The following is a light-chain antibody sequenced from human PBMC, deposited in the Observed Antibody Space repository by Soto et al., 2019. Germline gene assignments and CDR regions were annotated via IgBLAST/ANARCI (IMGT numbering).Light chain of an antibody. CDR3: QQYGSSPGT. CDR2: GAS. CDR1: QSVTSNY. V-gene: IGKV3-20*01. Sequence: DIVLTQSPGTLSLSPGERATLSCRASQSVTSNYLAWYQQKPGQAPSLLIFGASSRATGIPDRFSGSGSGTDFTLTISGLETEDFAVYYCQQYGSSPGTFGQGTKVDIK. J-gene: IGKJ1*01.